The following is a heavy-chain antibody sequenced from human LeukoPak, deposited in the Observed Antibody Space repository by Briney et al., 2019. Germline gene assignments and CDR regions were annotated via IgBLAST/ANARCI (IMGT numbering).Heavy chain of an antibody. D-gene: IGHD3-3*01. J-gene: IGHJ5*02. CDR1: GFTFSSYD. Sequence: GSLRLSCAASGFTFSSYDMSWVRQAPGKGLEWIGEVNHSGSTNYNPSLKSRATISVDTSKNQFSLKLSSVTAADTAVYYCATRDYDFWSGYYETPFDPWGQGTLVTVSS. CDR3: ATRDYDFWSGYYETPFDP. V-gene: IGHV4-34*08. CDR2: VNHSGST.